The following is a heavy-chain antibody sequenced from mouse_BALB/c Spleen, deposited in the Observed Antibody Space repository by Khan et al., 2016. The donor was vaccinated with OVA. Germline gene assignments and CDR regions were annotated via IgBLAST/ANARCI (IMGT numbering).Heavy chain of an antibody. Sequence: EVQLQQSGAELVKPGASVKLSCTASGFKIIDTYMHWVKQRPEQGLDWIGRIDPANGNTKYDPKFQGKASITADTSSNTAYLQLSSLTSEDTAVFYCALIYYVNYIYFDYWGQGTTLTVSS. V-gene: IGHV14-3*02. D-gene: IGHD2-1*01. CDR1: GFKIIDTY. CDR2: IDPANGNT. CDR3: ALIYYVNYIYFDY. J-gene: IGHJ2*01.